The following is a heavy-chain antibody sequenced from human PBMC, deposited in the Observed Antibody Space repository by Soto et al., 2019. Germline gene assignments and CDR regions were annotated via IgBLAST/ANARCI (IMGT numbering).Heavy chain of an antibody. Sequence: GGSLRLSCASSGFTFSDHFMDWVRQAPGKGLEWVGRSRNKANSYTTEYAASVKGRFTISRDDSKNSLYLQMNSLKTEDTAVYYFEKGTHWLAVFEYLGEGSLVAVS. D-gene: IGHD6-19*01. CDR2: SRNKANSYTT. J-gene: IGHJ4*02. V-gene: IGHV3-72*01. CDR1: GFTFSDHF. CDR3: EKGTHWLAVFEY.